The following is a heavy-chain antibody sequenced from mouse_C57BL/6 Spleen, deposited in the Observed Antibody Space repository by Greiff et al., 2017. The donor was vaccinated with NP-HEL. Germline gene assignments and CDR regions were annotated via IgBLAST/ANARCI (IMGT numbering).Heavy chain of an antibody. CDR1: GYTFTSYG. V-gene: IGHV1-81*01. Sequence: QVQLKESGAELARPGASVKLSCKASGYTFTSYGISWVKQRTGQGLEWIGEIYPRSGNTYYNEKFKGKATLTADKSSSTAYMELRSLTSEDSAVYFCARFGDVDYWGQGTTLTVSS. J-gene: IGHJ2*01. CDR2: IYPRSGNT. CDR3: ARFGDVDY.